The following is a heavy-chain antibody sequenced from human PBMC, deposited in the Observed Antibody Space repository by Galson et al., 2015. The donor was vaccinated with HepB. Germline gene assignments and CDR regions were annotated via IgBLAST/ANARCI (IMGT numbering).Heavy chain of an antibody. J-gene: IGHJ4*02. D-gene: IGHD3-3*01. V-gene: IGHV1-46*04. CDR1: GYTFTSYY. CDR3: ARFSVFWSGYSWQEDS. CDR2: INPSDGST. Sequence: SVKVSCKASGYTFTSYYMHWVRQAPGQGLEWMGIINPSDGSTHYADSVKGRFTISRDSSKNTLYLQMNSLRVDDTAMYYCARFSVFWSGYSWQEDSWGQGTLVTVSS.